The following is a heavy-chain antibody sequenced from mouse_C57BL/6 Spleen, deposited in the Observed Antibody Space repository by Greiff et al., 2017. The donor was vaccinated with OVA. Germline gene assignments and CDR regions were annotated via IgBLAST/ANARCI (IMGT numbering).Heavy chain of an antibody. Sequence: EVQRVESGPGLVKPSQSLSLTCSVTGYSITSGYYWNWIRQFPGNKLEWMGYISYDGSNNYNPSLKNRISITRDTSKNQFFLKLNSVTTEDTATYYCARGYSNYVFDYWGQGTTLTVSS. J-gene: IGHJ2*01. CDR3: ARGYSNYVFDY. CDR1: GYSITSGYY. D-gene: IGHD2-5*01. V-gene: IGHV3-6*01. CDR2: ISYDGSN.